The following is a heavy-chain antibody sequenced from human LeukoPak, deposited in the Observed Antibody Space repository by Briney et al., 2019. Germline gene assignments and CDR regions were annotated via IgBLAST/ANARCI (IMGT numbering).Heavy chain of an antibody. Sequence: GASVKVSCKASGYAFTGFYIHWVRQAPGQGLEWMGRLNPNSGGTIHARKFQGRVTITRDTSISTAYMELRSLKSDDTAVYYCVRHIKPAGPWDGMDVWGQGTTVIVSS. CDR1: GYAFTGFY. CDR2: LNPNSGGT. D-gene: IGHD1-26*01. J-gene: IGHJ6*02. CDR3: VRHIKPAGPWDGMDV. V-gene: IGHV1-2*06.